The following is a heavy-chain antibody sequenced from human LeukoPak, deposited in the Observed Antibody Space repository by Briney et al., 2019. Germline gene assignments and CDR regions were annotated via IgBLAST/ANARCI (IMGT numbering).Heavy chain of an antibody. V-gene: IGHV3-30*03. Sequence: PGGSLRLSCAASGFTFSSYGMHWVRQAPGKGLEWVAVISYDGSNKYYADSVKGRFTISRDNSKNTLYLQMNSLRAEDTAVYYCAREAYGSGSYYAPLGLYFDYWGQGTLVTVSS. J-gene: IGHJ4*02. CDR1: GFTFSSYG. CDR2: ISYDGSNK. CDR3: AREAYGSGSYYAPLGLYFDY. D-gene: IGHD3-10*01.